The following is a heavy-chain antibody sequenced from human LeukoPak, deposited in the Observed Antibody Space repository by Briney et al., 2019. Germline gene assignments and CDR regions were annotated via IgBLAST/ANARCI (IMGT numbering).Heavy chain of an antibody. CDR2: ISWNSGSI. D-gene: IGHD3-22*01. J-gene: IGHJ4*02. CDR1: GFTFDDYA. Sequence: PGGSLRLSCAASGFTFDDYAMHWVRQAPGKGLEWVSGISWNSGSIGYADSVKGRFTISRDNAKNSLYLQMNSLRAEDMALYYCAKDRGINDDSSGYLDYWGQGTLVTVSS. CDR3: AKDRGINDDSSGYLDY. V-gene: IGHV3-9*03.